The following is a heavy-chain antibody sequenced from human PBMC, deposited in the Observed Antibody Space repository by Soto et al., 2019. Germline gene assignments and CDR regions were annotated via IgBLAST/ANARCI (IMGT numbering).Heavy chain of an antibody. J-gene: IGHJ4*02. V-gene: IGHV3-23*01. D-gene: IGHD6-13*01. Sequence: GGSLRLSCAASGFTFSSYAMSWVRQAPGKGLEWVSAISGSGGSTYYADSVKGRFTISRDNSKNTLYLQMNSLRAEDTAVYYCAKGSSSTVKSSQFDYWGQGTLVTVSS. CDR3: AKGSSSTVKSSQFDY. CDR1: GFTFSSYA. CDR2: ISGSGGST.